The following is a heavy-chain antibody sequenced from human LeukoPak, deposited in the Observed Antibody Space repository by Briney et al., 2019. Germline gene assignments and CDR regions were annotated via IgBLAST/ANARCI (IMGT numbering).Heavy chain of an antibody. CDR1: GGTFSSYA. CDR2: ISAYNGNT. CDR3: ARDRDGYTRDAFDI. J-gene: IGHJ3*02. V-gene: IGHV1-18*01. Sequence: ASVKVSCKASGGTFSSYAISWVRQAPGQGLEWMGWISAYNGNTNYAQKLQGGVTMTTDTSTSTAYMELRSLRSDDTAVYYCARDRDGYTRDAFDIWGQGTMVTVSS. D-gene: IGHD5-24*01.